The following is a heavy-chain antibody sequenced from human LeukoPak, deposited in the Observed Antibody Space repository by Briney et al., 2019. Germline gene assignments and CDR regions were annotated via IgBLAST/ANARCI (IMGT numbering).Heavy chain of an antibody. J-gene: IGHJ5*02. CDR1: GFTFSSSG. CDR3: VKGAVSSGWPNNWFDP. CDR2: ISWNSGSI. D-gene: IGHD6-19*01. V-gene: IGHV3-9*01. Sequence: PGGSLRLSCAASGFTFSSSGMHWVRQAPGKGLEWVSGISWNSGSIGYADSVKGRFTISRDNAKNSLYLQMHSLRAEDTALYYCVKGAVSSGWPNNWFDPWGQGTLVTVSS.